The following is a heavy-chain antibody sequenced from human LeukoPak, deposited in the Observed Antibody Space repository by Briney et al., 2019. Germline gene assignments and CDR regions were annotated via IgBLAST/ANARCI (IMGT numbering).Heavy chain of an antibody. D-gene: IGHD5-12*01. Sequence: GGSLRLSCAASGFTVSSNYMSWVRQAPGKGLEWVSVIHSGGTTNYADSVQGRFTISRDNSKTTVYLHMNSLRAEDTAAYYCARDSDSGYGPFASWGQGTLVTVSS. J-gene: IGHJ4*02. CDR3: ARDSDSGYGPFAS. V-gene: IGHV3-53*01. CDR2: IHSGGTT. CDR1: GFTVSSNY.